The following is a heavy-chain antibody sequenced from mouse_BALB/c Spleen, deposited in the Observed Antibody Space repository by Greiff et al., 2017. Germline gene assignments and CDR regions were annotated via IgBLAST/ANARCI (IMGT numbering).Heavy chain of an antibody. V-gene: IGHV5-9-4*01. D-gene: IGHD3-3*01. CDR3: AREGAGGQAMDY. Sequence: EVQLVESGGGLVKPGGSLKLSCAASGFTFSSYAMSWVRQSPEKRLEWVAEISSGGSYTYYPDTVTGRFTISRDNAKNTLYLEMSSLRSEDTAMYYCAREGAGGQAMDYWGQGTSVTVSS. CDR1: GFTFSSYA. CDR2: ISSGGSYT. J-gene: IGHJ4*01.